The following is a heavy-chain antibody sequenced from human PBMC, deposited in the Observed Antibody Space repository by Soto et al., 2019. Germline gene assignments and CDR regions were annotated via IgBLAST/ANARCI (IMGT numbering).Heavy chain of an antibody. CDR3: ARDYYGMDV. V-gene: IGHV4-30-2*06. CDR2: TYQSGSA. Sequence: NPSETLSLTCTVSGGSISSGGYSWTWIRQSPGKGLEWIGYTYQSGSAYYNPSLKSRATISVDRSKNQFSLNLTSVTAADTAVYYCARDYYGMDVWGQGTTVTVSS. J-gene: IGHJ6*02. CDR1: GGSISSGGYS.